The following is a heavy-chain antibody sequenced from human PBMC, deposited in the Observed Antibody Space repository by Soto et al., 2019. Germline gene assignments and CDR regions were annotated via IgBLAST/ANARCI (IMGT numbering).Heavy chain of an antibody. CDR3: ARDRYSSSHYYYYYYGMDV. CDR1: GGSVSSGSYY. J-gene: IGHJ6*02. V-gene: IGHV4-61*01. Sequence: SETLSLTCTVSGGSVSSGSYYWSWIRQPPGKGLEWIGYIYYSGSTNYNPSLKSRVTISVDTSKNQFSLKLSSVTAADTAVYYCARDRYSSSHYYYYYYGMDVWGQGTTVTVSS. D-gene: IGHD6-6*01. CDR2: IYYSGST.